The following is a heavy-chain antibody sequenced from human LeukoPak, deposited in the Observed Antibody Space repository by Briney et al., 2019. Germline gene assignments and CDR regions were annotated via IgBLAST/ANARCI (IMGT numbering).Heavy chain of an antibody. CDR1: GYTFTGYY. D-gene: IGHD1-7*01. CDR2: INPNSGGT. Sequence: ASVKVSCKASGYTFTGYYMHWVRQAPGPGLEWMGWINPNSGGTNYAQKFQGRVTITRDTSISTAYMELSRLRSDDTTVYYCARFSPPINRITGTTSYYYYYMDVWGKGTTVTVSS. V-gene: IGHV1-2*02. J-gene: IGHJ6*03. CDR3: ARFSPPINRITGTTSYYYYYMDV.